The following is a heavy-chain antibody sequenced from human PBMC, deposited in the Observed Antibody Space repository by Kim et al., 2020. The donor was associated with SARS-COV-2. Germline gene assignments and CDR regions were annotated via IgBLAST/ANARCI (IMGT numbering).Heavy chain of an antibody. CDR2: IYYSGNT. CDR1: GGSISSFY. J-gene: IGHJ6*03. CDR3: ARLGHSTFYYYYYMDV. D-gene: IGHD3-3*02. V-gene: IGHV4-59*01. Sequence: SETLSLTCTVSGGSISSFYWSWIRQPPGKGLEWIGNIYYSGNTNNNPSLKSRVTISVDPSKNQFSLKLSSVTAAATAVYYCARLGHSTFYYYYYMDVWGKGTTVTVSS.